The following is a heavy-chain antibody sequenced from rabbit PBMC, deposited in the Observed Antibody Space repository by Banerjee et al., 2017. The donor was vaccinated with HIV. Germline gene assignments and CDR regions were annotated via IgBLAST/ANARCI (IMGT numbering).Heavy chain of an antibody. CDR3: ARYYSYGYAGGTYAANL. D-gene: IGHD6-1*01. V-gene: IGHV1S45*01. CDR2: INTSSGNT. Sequence: QEQLEESGGDLVKPEGSLTLTCTASGFSFSNKYVMCWDRQAPGKGLEWIACINTSSGNTVYANWAKGPFTISKTSSTTVTLQTTSLTAADTATYFCARYYSYGYAGGTYAANLWGPGTLVTVS. J-gene: IGHJ4*01. CDR1: GFSFSNKYV.